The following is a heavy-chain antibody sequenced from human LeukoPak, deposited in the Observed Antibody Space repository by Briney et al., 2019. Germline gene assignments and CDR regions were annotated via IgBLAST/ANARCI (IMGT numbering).Heavy chain of an antibody. CDR3: ARDPSRDDY. CDR2: ISGSFGST. J-gene: IGHJ4*02. Sequence: GGSLSLSCAASGFTFSSYAMSWVRQPPGRGLEWVSAISGSFGSTYYADSVKGRFAISRDNPKNTLYLQMSSLRAEDTAVYYCARDPSRDDYWGRGTLVAVSS. V-gene: IGHV3-23*01. CDR1: GFTFSSYA.